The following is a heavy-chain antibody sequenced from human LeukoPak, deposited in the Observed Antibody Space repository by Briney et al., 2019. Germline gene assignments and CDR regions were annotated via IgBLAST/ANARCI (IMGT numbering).Heavy chain of an antibody. CDR3: ARVGDSCFDY. CDR2: IYNSGNT. D-gene: IGHD3-10*01. CDR1: GVSISSYY. J-gene: IGHJ4*02. V-gene: IGHV4-59*01. Sequence: KPSETLSLTCTVSGVSISSYYWSWIRQSPGKGLEWIGYIYNSGNTNYNPSLRSRVTISVDTSKNQFSLKMTSVTAADTAVYYCARVGDSCFDYWGQGTLVTVSS.